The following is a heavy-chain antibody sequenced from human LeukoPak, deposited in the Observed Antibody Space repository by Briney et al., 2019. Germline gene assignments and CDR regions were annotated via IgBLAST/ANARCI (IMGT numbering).Heavy chain of an antibody. Sequence: GGSLRLSCAASGFTFSSYSLNWVRQAPGKGVEWVSCISGSRTYIYYADSVKGRFTISRDNAKSSLYLQMNSLRAEDTAVYYCATLPPNYDSSGYSYLQDYWGQGTLVTVSS. CDR2: ISGSRTYI. V-gene: IGHV3-21*01. CDR3: ATLPPNYDSSGYSYLQDY. CDR1: GFTFSSYS. D-gene: IGHD3-22*01. J-gene: IGHJ4*02.